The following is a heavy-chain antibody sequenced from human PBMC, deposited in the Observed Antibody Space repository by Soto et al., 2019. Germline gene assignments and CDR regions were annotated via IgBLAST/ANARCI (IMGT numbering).Heavy chain of an antibody. J-gene: IGHJ4*02. CDR1: GASINISY. CDR3: SRGGDAYKAGNY. D-gene: IGHD1-1*01. V-gene: IGHV4-59*12. Sequence: SETLSLTCTFSGASINISYWGWIRKPPGQGLESIGYIYYTGDTNSNPSLKSRVTISADTSKNQFFLKLSSVTAADTAVYYCSRGGDAYKAGNYWGQGTLVTVSS. CDR2: IYYTGDT.